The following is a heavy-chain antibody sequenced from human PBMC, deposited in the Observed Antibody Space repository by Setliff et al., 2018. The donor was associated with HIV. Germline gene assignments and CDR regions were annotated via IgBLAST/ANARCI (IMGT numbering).Heavy chain of an antibody. CDR2: IIPIFGTA. CDR1: GGTFSSYA. J-gene: IGHJ4*02. Sequence: SVKVSCKASGGTFSSYAISWVRQAPGQGLEWMGGIIPIFGTANYAQKFQGRVTMTRDTSIRTAYMELRMLTSDDTAIYYCTRSTTADWGQGTMVTVSS. V-gene: IGHV1-69*05. CDR3: TRSTTAD. D-gene: IGHD4-17*01.